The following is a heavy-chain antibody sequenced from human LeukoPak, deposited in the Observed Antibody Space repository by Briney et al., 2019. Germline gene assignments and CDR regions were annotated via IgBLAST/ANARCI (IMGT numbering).Heavy chain of an antibody. Sequence: PGGSLRLSCAASGFTFSSYSMNWVRQAPGKGLEWVSSISSSSSYIYYADSVKGRFTISRDNARNSLYLQMNSLRAEDTAVYYCARDRSGSGDAFDIWGQGTMVTVSS. V-gene: IGHV3-21*01. CDR1: GFTFSSYS. D-gene: IGHD3-10*01. CDR2: ISSSSSYI. J-gene: IGHJ3*02. CDR3: ARDRSGSGDAFDI.